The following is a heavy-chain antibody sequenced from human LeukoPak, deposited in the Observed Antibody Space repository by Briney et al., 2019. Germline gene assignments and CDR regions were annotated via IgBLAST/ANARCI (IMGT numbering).Heavy chain of an antibody. CDR1: GYTFTGYY. V-gene: IGHV1-2*02. Sequence: ASVKVSCKASGYTFTGYYMHRVRQAPGQGLEWMGWINPNSGGTNYAQKFQGRVTMTRDTSISTAYMELSRLRSDDTAVYYCAREDLEVVGATFWFDPWGQGTLVTVSS. CDR2: INPNSGGT. J-gene: IGHJ5*02. CDR3: AREDLEVVGATFWFDP. D-gene: IGHD1-26*01.